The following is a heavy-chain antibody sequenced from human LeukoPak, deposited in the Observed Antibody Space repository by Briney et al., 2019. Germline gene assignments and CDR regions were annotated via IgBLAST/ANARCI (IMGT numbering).Heavy chain of an antibody. CDR2: ISSGSTTI. Sequence: GGSLRLSCEASGFTFSTYSMNWVRQAPGKGLEGVSFISSGSTTIYCADSVKGRFTISRDNAKNSLYLQMNSLRDEDTAVYYCARGLAGRFDYWGQGTLVTVSS. V-gene: IGHV3-48*02. J-gene: IGHJ4*02. CDR1: GFTFSTYS. CDR3: ARGLAGRFDY. D-gene: IGHD2-15*01.